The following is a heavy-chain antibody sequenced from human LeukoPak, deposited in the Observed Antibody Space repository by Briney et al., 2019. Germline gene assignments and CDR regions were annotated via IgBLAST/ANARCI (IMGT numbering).Heavy chain of an antibody. D-gene: IGHD1/OR15-1a*01. Sequence: GESLKISCKASGYSFSNYWIGWVRQMPGKGLEWMGIDTRYSPSFQGQVTISADKSINTAYLQWSSLKASDTGMYYCARRGERATIDFWGQGTLVTVSS. J-gene: IGHJ4*02. CDR3: ARRGERATIDF. CDR1: GYSFSNYW. V-gene: IGHV5-51*01. CDR2: DT.